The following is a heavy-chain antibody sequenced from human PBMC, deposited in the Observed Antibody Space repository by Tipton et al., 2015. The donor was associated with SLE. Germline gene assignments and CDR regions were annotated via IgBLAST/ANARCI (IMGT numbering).Heavy chain of an antibody. CDR1: GGSIRNSGYY. V-gene: IGHV4-39*01. CDR3: ATNGHGETYEFFTEYLRH. D-gene: IGHD5-12*01. Sequence: TLSLTCTVSGGSIRNSGYYWGWIRQPPGKGLEWVGSVYYSGSTYYNPSLKSRVTISVDMSKNQFSLKLSSVTAADTAVYYCATNGHGETYEFFTEYLRHWGQGTLVTVSS. J-gene: IGHJ1*01. CDR2: VYYSGST.